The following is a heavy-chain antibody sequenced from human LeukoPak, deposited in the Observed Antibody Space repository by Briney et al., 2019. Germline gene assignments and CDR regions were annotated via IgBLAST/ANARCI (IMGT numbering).Heavy chain of an antibody. V-gene: IGHV3-48*02. D-gene: IGHD1-26*01. CDR3: ASSGSYRFDY. CDR1: GFTFGSYS. Sequence: GGSLRLSCAASGFTFGSYSMNWVRQAPGKGLEWVSHITASGTAMFYADSVKGRFTISRDNAKNSLYLQMNSLRDEDTAVYYCASSGSYRFDYWGQGTLVTVSS. J-gene: IGHJ4*02. CDR2: ITASGTAM.